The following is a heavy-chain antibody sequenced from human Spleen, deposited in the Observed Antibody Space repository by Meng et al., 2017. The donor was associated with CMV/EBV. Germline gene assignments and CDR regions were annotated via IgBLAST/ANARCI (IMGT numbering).Heavy chain of an antibody. D-gene: IGHD3-22*01. Sequence: GGSFSGYFWSWIRQSPGKGLEWIGDINHTGSTNFNPSLKSRVSISVDTSKRQFSLKLRSVTAADTAVYYCARGLGFGAIVVAAFTYWGQGTLVTVSS. J-gene: IGHJ4*02. V-gene: IGHV4-34*01. CDR1: GGSFSGYF. CDR3: ARGLGFGAIVVAAFTY. CDR2: INHTGST.